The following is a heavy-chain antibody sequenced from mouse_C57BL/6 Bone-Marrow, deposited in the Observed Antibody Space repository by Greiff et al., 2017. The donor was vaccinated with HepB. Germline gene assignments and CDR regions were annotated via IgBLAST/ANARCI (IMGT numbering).Heavy chain of an antibody. CDR3: ARGYYGSSGDYYAMDY. CDR1: DSEVFPIAY. J-gene: IGHJ4*01. V-gene: IGHV15-2*01. Sequence: QVHVKQSGSELRSPGSSVKLSCKDFDSEVFPIAYMSWVRQKPGHGFEWIGGILPSIGRTIYGEKFEDKATLDADTLSNTAYLELNSLTSEDSAIYYCARGYYGSSGDYYAMDYWGQGTSVTVSS. CDR2: ILPSIGRT. D-gene: IGHD1-1*01.